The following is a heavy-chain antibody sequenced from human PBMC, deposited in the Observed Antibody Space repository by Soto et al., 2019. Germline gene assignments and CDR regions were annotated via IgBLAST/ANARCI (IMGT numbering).Heavy chain of an antibody. V-gene: IGHV4-34*01. Sequence: SETLSLTCAVYGGSFSGYYWSWIRQPPGKGLEWIGEINHSGSTNYNPSLKSRVTISVDTSKNQFSLKLSSVTAADTAVYYCERELEYSIHFDYCGQGTLVTVSS. D-gene: IGHD4-4*01. CDR1: GGSFSGYY. J-gene: IGHJ4*02. CDR3: ERELEYSIHFDY. CDR2: INHSGST.